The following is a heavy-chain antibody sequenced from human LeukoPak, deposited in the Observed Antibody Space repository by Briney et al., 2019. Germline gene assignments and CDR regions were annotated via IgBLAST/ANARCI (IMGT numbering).Heavy chain of an antibody. CDR1: GFTFSSYG. CDR3: AKRKDASGSYHTQPYFDY. Sequence: PGRSLRLSCAASGFTFSSYGMHWVRQAPGKGLEWVAVISYDGSNKYYADSVKGRFTISRDNSKNTLYLEMNSLRAEDTAVYYCAKRKDASGSYHTQPYFDYWGQGTLVTVSS. J-gene: IGHJ4*02. D-gene: IGHD3-10*01. V-gene: IGHV3-30*18. CDR2: ISYDGSNK.